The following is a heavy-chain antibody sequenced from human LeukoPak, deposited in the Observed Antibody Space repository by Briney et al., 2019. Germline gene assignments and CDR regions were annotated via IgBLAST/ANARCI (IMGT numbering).Heavy chain of an antibody. V-gene: IGHV3-7*03. D-gene: IGHD3-22*01. CDR3: ATPLDYYDSSGHHQVGD. Sequence: PGGSLSLSCAASGFTFSSHWMTWVRQAPGKGLEWVANIKEDGTRKNYMDSVKGRFTISRDNAKNSLYLQMSGLRAEDTALYYCATPLDYYDSSGHHQVGDWGQGTLVTVSS. CDR1: GFTFSSHW. J-gene: IGHJ4*02. CDR2: IKEDGTRK.